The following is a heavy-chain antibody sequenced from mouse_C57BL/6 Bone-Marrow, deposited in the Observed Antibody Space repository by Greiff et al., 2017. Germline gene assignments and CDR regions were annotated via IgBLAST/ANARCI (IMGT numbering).Heavy chain of an antibody. Sequence: QVQLQQPGAELVKPGASVKLSCKASGYTFTSYWMHWVKQRPGQGLEWIGMIPPNRGSTNYNEKFKSKATLTVDKSSSTAYMQRSSLTSEDSAVYYCARFPFAYWGQGTLVTVSA. V-gene: IGHV1-64*01. CDR3: ARFPFAY. J-gene: IGHJ3*01. CDR2: IPPNRGST. CDR1: GYTFTSYW.